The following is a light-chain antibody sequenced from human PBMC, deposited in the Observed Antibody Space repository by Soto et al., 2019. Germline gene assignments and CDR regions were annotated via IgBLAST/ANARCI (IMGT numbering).Light chain of an antibody. Sequence: QSVLTQPPSVSAAPGQKVTISCSGSISNIGSKYVSWYQQVPGTAPKLLIYDNDKRPSGIPDRLYGSKSGASATLGITGRQTGDEADYYCGTWANSLGAVVIGGGTKVTVL. CDR1: ISNIGSKY. CDR3: GTWANSLGAVV. V-gene: IGLV1-51*01. J-gene: IGLJ3*02. CDR2: DND.